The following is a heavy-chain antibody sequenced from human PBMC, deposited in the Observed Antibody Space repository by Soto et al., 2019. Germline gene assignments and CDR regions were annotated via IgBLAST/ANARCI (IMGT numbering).Heavy chain of an antibody. CDR1: GFTFSHAW. CDR3: VKEKTIGVTGGLDY. D-gene: IGHD2-8*02. J-gene: IGHJ4*02. CDR2: IKSNTEGGTT. V-gene: IGHV3-15*05. Sequence: GGSLRLSCAASGFTFSHAWMSWVRQAPGKGLEWVGRIKSNTEGGTTAYAAPVKGRFTISRDDSKNTVYLQMSGLRGDDTAVYYCVKEKTIGVTGGLDYWGQGTLVTVSS.